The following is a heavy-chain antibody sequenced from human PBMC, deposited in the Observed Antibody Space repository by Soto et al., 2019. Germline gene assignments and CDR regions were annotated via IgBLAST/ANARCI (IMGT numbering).Heavy chain of an antibody. CDR1: GGSVTSSTSS. V-gene: IGHV4-39*01. Sequence: QVQLQESGPGLVNPSETLSLTCTVSGGSVTSSTSSWAWVRQPPGKGLHSIGTIFYVHGTYYNPPLESRVTITLDTSKIQFSLELTSVTAADTAVYYCARQATGYPNWFDAWGRGILVIVSS. J-gene: IGHJ5*02. CDR2: IFYVHGT. CDR3: ARQATGYPNWFDA. D-gene: IGHD3-9*01.